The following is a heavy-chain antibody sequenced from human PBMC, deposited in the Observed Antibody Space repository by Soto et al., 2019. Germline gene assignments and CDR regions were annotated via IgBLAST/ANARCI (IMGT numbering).Heavy chain of an antibody. J-gene: IGHJ5*02. Sequence: SETLSLTCNVSGVSLTGYHWNWIRQPPGKTLEWIGFVYYSGSVSYNPSLKGRASISVDRSKNQFSLGLTSVTAADTAVYYCARRLNLGSFDHWGQGTLVTVSS. CDR3: ARRLNLGSFDH. D-gene: IGHD3-10*01. CDR1: GVSLTGYH. CDR2: VYYSGSV. V-gene: IGHV4-59*01.